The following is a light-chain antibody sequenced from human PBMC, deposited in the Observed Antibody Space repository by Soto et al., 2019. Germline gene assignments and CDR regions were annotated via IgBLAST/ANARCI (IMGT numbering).Light chain of an antibody. CDR1: SSDVGGYNC. CDR3: NSYTSSSTRV. V-gene: IGLV2-14*01. Sequence: QSVLTQPASVSGSPGQSITISCTGTSSDVGGYNCVSWYQQHPGKAPKLLIYEVNNRPSGVSNRFSGSKSGNTASLTISGLQAEDEADYYCNSYTSSSTRVFGGGTKLTVL. J-gene: IGLJ2*01. CDR2: EVN.